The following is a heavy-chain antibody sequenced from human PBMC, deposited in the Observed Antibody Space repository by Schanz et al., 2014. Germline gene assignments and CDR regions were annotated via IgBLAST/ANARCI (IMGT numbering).Heavy chain of an antibody. CDR3: ARLDSSSWYPRY. Sequence: EVQLVESGGELIQPGGSLRLSCEASGFTFSRYWMHWVRQAPGKGLEWVSRLNFDETYTSYADSVKGRFTISRDNAKNTVYLQMTSLRVEDTAVYYCARLDSSSWYPRYWGQGTLVTVSS. J-gene: IGHJ4*02. D-gene: IGHD6-13*01. CDR2: LNFDETYT. V-gene: IGHV3-74*01. CDR1: GFTFSRYW.